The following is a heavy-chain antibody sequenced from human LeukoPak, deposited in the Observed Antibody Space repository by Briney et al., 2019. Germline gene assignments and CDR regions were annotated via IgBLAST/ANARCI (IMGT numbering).Heavy chain of an antibody. Sequence: PSETLSLTCGVSGGSIRTTNWWSWVRQFPGQGLQWIGEVSLEGARNYNPSLTSRVTMSLDRAKNLLSLNLNSVTAADTAVYYCSRENGASSPFGYWGQGILVTV. D-gene: IGHD2-8*01. V-gene: IGHV4-4*02. CDR1: GGSIRTTNW. CDR3: SRENGASSPFGY. CDR2: VSLEGAR. J-gene: IGHJ4*02.